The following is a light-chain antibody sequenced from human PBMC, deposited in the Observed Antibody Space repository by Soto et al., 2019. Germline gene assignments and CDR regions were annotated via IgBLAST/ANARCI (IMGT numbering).Light chain of an antibody. J-gene: IGKJ1*01. V-gene: IGKV3-15*01. Sequence: EIVMTQSPATLSVSPGERATLSCRASQSVSRNLAWYQQKPGQPPRLLIYGASTRATGIPARFSGSGSGTEFTLSISSLQSEDFAVYYCQQYNNWPPGTFGQGTKVEIK. CDR1: QSVSRN. CDR2: GAS. CDR3: QQYNNWPPGT.